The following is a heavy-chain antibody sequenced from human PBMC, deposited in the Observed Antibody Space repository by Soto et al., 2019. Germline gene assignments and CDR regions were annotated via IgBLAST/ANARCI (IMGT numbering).Heavy chain of an antibody. V-gene: IGHV3-30*18. CDR2: ISYDGSNK. Sequence: QVQLVESGGGVVQPGRSLRLSCAASGFTFSSYGMHWVRQAPGKGLEWVAVISYDGSNKYYADSVKGRFTISRDNSKKTLYLQMNSLRAEDTAVYYCAKERVVVTATPDFDYWGQGTLVTVSS. J-gene: IGHJ4*02. CDR3: AKERVVVTATPDFDY. CDR1: GFTFSSYG. D-gene: IGHD2-21*02.